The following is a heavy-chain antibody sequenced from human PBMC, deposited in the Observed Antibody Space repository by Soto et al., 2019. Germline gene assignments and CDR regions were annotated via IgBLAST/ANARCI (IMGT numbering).Heavy chain of an antibody. J-gene: IGHJ4*02. V-gene: IGHV1-3*01. CDR1: GYTFTTYG. CDR3: ARDLYDRSLDF. D-gene: IGHD3-3*01. Sequence: QVQLVQSGAEVKKPGASVKVSCKASGYTFTTYGMHWVRQAPGQRLEWMGRINAGNVYTEYSQKFHGRVTITKDTSASTVYMEVSSLRSEDTAVYYCARDLYDRSLDFWGQGTLVTVSS. CDR2: INAGNVYT.